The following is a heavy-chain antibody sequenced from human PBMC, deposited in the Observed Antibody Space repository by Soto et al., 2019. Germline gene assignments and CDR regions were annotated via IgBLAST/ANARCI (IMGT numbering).Heavy chain of an antibody. CDR2: ISGSRTTT. Sequence: GSLRLSCAASGFTFSSYTMSWVRHSPVNGLDWFSAISGSRTTTAYADSVKGRFTISRDNSKNTLYLQMNSLRIDDTAIYYCAKDAGSVCSGGSCSFQAPDHWGQGTRVTVSS. CDR3: AKDAGSVCSGGSCSFQAPDH. V-gene: IGHV3-23*01. J-gene: IGHJ4*02. D-gene: IGHD2-15*01. CDR1: GFTFSSYT.